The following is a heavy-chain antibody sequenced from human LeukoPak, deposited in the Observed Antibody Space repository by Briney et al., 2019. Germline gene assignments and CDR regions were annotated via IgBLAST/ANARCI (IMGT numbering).Heavy chain of an antibody. Sequence: PGGSLRLSCAASGFTFSSYGMHWVRQAPGKGLEWVAVISYDGSNKYYADSVKGRFTISRDNSKNTLYLQMNSLRAEDTAVYYCANDFFENIQSKGQYSYGFLGAYDYWGQGTLVTVSS. CDR1: GFTFSSYG. CDR3: ANDFFENIQSKGQYSYGFLGAYDY. V-gene: IGHV3-30*18. D-gene: IGHD5-18*01. CDR2: ISYDGSNK. J-gene: IGHJ4*02.